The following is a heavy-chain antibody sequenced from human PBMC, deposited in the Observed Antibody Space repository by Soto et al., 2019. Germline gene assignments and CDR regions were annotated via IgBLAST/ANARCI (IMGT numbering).Heavy chain of an antibody. CDR1: GFTFSAFW. J-gene: IGHJ3*01. CDR2: IKRDGTVT. V-gene: IGHV3-7*04. CDR3: ARDLSLPCECLYDAFDV. D-gene: IGHD3-16*01. Sequence: EVQLVESGGGLVQPGESLRLSCAASGFTFSAFWMTWLRQAPGKGLEWVANIKRDGTVTHYGDSVEGRCTLSRDNAQNSLFLQLNSLRPEDTAMYYCARDLSLPCECLYDAFDVWGQGTFVTVSS.